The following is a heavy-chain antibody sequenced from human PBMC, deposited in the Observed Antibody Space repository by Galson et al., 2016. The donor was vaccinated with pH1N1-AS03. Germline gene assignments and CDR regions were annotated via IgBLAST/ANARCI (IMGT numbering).Heavy chain of an antibody. CDR2: ISSTGSNT. D-gene: IGHD5-18*01. V-gene: IGHV3-23*01. CDR1: GFTFSTYA. J-gene: IGHJ4*02. CDR3: ANPRASGTTMVTRLDY. Sequence: SLRLSCAVSGFTFSTYAMTWVRQAPGRGLEWVSSISSTGSNTFYADSVMGRFTISRDNSKNTLYLQMNGLRAEDTAIYYCANPRASGTTMVTRLDYWGQGILVTVSS.